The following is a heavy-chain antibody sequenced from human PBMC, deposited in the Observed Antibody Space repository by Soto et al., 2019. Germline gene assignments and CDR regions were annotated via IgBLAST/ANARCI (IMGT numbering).Heavy chain of an antibody. D-gene: IGHD2-15*01. CDR1: GFTFSSYA. CDR3: ERENLSEEIFYGMDV. J-gene: IGHJ6*02. CDR2: ISYDGSNK. V-gene: IGHV3-30-3*01. Sequence: GGSLRLSCAASGFTFSSYAMHWVRQAPGKGLEWVAVISYDGSNKYYADSVKGRFTISRDNSKNTLYLQMNSLRAEDTAVYYCERENLSEEIFYGMDVWGQGTTVSVS.